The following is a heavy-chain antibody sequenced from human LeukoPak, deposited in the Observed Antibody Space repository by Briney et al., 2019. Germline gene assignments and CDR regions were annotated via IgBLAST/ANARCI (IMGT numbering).Heavy chain of an antibody. CDR1: GGSISSHY. CDR3: ARDHHSSPYSNNNWFDP. J-gene: IGHJ5*02. Sequence: SETLSLTCTVSGGSISSHYWSWIRQPPGKGLEWIGYIYYSGSTNYNPSLKSRVTISVDTSKNQFSLKLSSVTAADTAVYYCARDHHSSPYSNNNWFDPWGQGTLVTVSS. D-gene: IGHD4-11*01. CDR2: IYYSGST. V-gene: IGHV4-59*11.